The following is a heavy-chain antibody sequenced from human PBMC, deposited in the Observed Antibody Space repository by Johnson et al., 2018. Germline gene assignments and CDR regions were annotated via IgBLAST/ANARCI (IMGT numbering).Heavy chain of an antibody. CDR2: INNDGSST. CDR1: GFTFSSFW. CDR3: ARGGVTFGGVIVI. V-gene: IGHV3-74*01. Sequence: VQLQESGGGLVQPGGSLRLSCAASGFTFSSFWMHWVRQAPGKGLVWVSRINNDGSSTNYADSVKGRFTISRDNAKNTLFLHMDSLRPEDTAVYYCARGGVTFGGVIVIWGQGTLVTVSS. D-gene: IGHD3-16*02. J-gene: IGHJ4*02.